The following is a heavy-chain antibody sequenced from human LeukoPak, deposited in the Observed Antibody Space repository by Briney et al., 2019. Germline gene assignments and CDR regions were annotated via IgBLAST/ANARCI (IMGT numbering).Heavy chain of an antibody. J-gene: IGHJ5*02. V-gene: IGHV4-30-4*08. Sequence: SETLSLTCTVSGGSISSGDYCWSWIRQPPGKGLEWIGYIYYSGSTYYNPSLKSRVTISVDTSKNQFSLKLSSVTAADTAVYYCARYSGSYRYNWFDPWGQGTLVTVSS. D-gene: IGHD1-26*01. CDR1: GGSISSGDYC. CDR2: IYYSGST. CDR3: ARYSGSYRYNWFDP.